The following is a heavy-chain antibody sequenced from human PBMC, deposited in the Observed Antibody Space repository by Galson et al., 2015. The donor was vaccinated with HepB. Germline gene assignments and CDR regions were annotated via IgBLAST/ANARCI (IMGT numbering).Heavy chain of an antibody. CDR1: GYALIDHY. CDR3: ARGLRQRTMSAAFDI. Sequence: SVKVSCKASGYALIDHYIHWVRQTPGQGLEWLGWINPNSGGTDSAQMLQGRVTLSRDKSIDTVYMEIKFLKSDDTAVYYCARGLRQRTMSAAFDIWGQGTVVIVSS. CDR2: INPNSGGT. D-gene: IGHD1-1*01. J-gene: IGHJ3*02. V-gene: IGHV1-2*02.